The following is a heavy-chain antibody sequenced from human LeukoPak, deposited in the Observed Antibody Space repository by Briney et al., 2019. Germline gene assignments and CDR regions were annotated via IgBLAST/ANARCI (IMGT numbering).Heavy chain of an antibody. D-gene: IGHD4-17*01. CDR3: AKRYGDYGADAFDI. J-gene: IGHJ3*02. V-gene: IGHV3-9*01. Sequence: GGSLRLSCAASGFTFDDYAMHWVRHAPGKGLEWVSGISWKSDRLGYADSVKGRFTISRDNAKNSLYLQMNSLRTVDTAMYYCAKRYGDYGADAFDIWGQGTMVTVSS. CDR1: GFTFDDYA. CDR2: ISWKSDRL.